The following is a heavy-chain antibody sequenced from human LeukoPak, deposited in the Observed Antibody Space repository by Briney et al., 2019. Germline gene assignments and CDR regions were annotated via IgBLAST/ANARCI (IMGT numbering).Heavy chain of an antibody. J-gene: IGHJ2*01. D-gene: IGHD3/OR15-3a*01. CDR3: AGVRTGNYWYFDL. Sequence: SETLSLTCTVSGGSISNYYWSWIRQPPGKGLEWIGYIYHSGSTKYNPSLKSRVTLSVNTSKNQFSLRLDSVTAADTAVYYCAGVRTGNYWYFDLWGRGTLVTVSS. CDR1: GGSISNYY. V-gene: IGHV4-59*01. CDR2: IYHSGST.